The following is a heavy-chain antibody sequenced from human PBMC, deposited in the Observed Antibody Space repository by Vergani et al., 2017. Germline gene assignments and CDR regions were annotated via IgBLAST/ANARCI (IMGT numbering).Heavy chain of an antibody. V-gene: IGHV1-2*02. CDR3: ARDLFRITVTYLFDY. J-gene: IGHJ4*02. Sequence: QVQLVQSGAEVKKPGASVKVSCKASGYTFIGYYMHWVRQAPGQGLEWMGWINPNSCGTNYAQKFQGRVTMTRDTSISTAYMELSRLRSDDTAVYYCARDLFRITVTYLFDYWGQGTLVTVSS. CDR1: GYTFIGYY. D-gene: IGHD4-11*01. CDR2: INPNSCGT.